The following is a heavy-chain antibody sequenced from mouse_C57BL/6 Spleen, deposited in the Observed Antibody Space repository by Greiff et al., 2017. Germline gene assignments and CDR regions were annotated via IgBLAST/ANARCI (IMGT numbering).Heavy chain of an antibody. D-gene: IGHD4-1*01. Sequence: EVHLVESGGGLVKPGGSLKLSCAASGFTFSDYGMHWVRQAPEKGLEWVAYISSGSSTIYYADTVKGRFTISRDNAKNTLFLQMTSLRSEDTAMYYCARPLNWAYAMDYWGQGTSVTVSS. J-gene: IGHJ4*01. CDR3: ARPLNWAYAMDY. CDR2: ISSGSSTI. V-gene: IGHV5-17*01. CDR1: GFTFSDYG.